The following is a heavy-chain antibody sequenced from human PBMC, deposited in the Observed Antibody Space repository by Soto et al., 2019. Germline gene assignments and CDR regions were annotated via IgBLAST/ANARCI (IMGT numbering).Heavy chain of an antibody. D-gene: IGHD6-19*01. V-gene: IGHV4-39*01. CDR2: IYYSGST. Sequence: QLQLQESGPGLVKPSETLSLTCTVSGGSISSSSYYWGWIRQPPGKGLEWIGSIYYSGSTYYNPSLKSRVTISVDTPKNQSSLKLSSVTAADPAVYYCAKAVAAKSDYWGQGTLVTVSS. J-gene: IGHJ4*02. CDR1: GGSISSSSYY. CDR3: AKAVAAKSDY.